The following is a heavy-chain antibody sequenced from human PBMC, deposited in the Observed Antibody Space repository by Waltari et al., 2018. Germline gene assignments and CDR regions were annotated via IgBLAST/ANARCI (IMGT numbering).Heavy chain of an antibody. V-gene: IGHV4-59*01. Sequence: QVQLQESGPGLVKPSETLSLTCTVSGGSISSYYWSWIRQPPGKGLEWIGYIYYSGSTNYNPSLMSLVPISVDTSKNQFSLKLSSVTAADTAVYYCARVVDGYSSGWDLDYWGQGTLVTVSS. CDR3: ARVVDGYSSGWDLDY. CDR2: IYYSGST. D-gene: IGHD6-19*01. CDR1: GGSISSYY. J-gene: IGHJ4*02.